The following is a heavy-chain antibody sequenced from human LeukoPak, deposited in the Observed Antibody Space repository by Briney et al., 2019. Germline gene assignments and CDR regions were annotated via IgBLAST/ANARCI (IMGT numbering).Heavy chain of an antibody. J-gene: IGHJ4*02. V-gene: IGHV3-48*01. CDR2: ISSSSSTI. CDR1: GLTFSSYS. Sequence: PGVSLRLSCAASGLTFSSYSMNCVREAPGRGPEGVSYISSSSSTIYYADSVKGRFTISRDNAKNSLYLQMNSPRAEDTAVYYCARDGGRTFDYWGQGTLVTVSS. CDR3: ARDGGRTFDY. D-gene: IGHD3-16*01.